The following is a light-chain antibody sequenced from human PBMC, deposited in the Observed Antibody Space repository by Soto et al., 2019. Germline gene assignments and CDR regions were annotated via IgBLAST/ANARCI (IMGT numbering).Light chain of an antibody. CDR1: SSDVGSYSF. CDR2: EVN. V-gene: IGLV2-14*01. Sequence: QSALTQPASVSGSPGQSITISCTGTSSDVGSYSFVSWYQHHPGKAPKLMIFEVNYRPSGVSSRFSGSKSGNTASLTISGLQAEDEADYYCSSYTSSNTVLFGGGTKLTVL. J-gene: IGLJ2*01. CDR3: SSYTSSNTVL.